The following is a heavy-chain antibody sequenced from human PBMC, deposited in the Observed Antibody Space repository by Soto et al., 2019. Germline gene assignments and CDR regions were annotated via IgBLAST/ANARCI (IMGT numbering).Heavy chain of an antibody. CDR2: VYHSGST. CDR3: ARVLGNDAFDI. CDR1: GGSISSSNW. Sequence: QVQLQESGPGLVQPSGTLSLTCAVSGGSISSSNWWSWVRQPPGKGLEWIGEVYHSGSTHYNPSRKSRVTISVDKSKNQCSLKLTAVTAADTAVYYCARVLGNDAFDIWGQGTMVTVSS. D-gene: IGHD3-3*02. V-gene: IGHV4-4*02. J-gene: IGHJ3*02.